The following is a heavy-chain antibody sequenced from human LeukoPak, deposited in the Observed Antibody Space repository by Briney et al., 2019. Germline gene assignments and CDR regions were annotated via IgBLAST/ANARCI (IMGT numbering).Heavy chain of an antibody. J-gene: IGHJ4*02. CDR3: ARVYSWFGDTPIDY. D-gene: IGHD3-10*01. CDR1: GGSISSHY. Sequence: PSETLSLTCTVSGGSISSHYWSWVRQPPGKGLEWIGYIDYSGSTNYNPSLKSRVTISVDTSKNQFSRKLSSVTAADTAVYYCARVYSWFGDTPIDYWGQGTLVTVSS. V-gene: IGHV4-59*11. CDR2: IDYSGST.